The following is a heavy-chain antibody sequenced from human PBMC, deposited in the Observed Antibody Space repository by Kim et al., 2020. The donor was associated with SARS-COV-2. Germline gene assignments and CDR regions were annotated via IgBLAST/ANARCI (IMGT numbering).Heavy chain of an antibody. CDR1: GFTFSSYA. Sequence: GGSLRLSCAASGFTFSSYAMHWVRQAPGKGLEWVAVISYDGSNKYYADSVKGRFTISRDNSKNTLYLQMSSLRAEDTAVYYCARSARGGYGSPVWFDPWGQGTLVTVSS. J-gene: IGHJ5*02. CDR2: ISYDGSNK. CDR3: ARSARGGYGSPVWFDP. D-gene: IGHD3-10*01. V-gene: IGHV3-30*04.